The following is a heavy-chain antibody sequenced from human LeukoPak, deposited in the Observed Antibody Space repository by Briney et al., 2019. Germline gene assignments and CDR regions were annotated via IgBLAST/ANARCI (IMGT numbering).Heavy chain of an antibody. CDR2: IFQRGST. CDR3: ARVGSDWNDVRYNWFDP. D-gene: IGHD1-1*01. Sequence: SETLSLTCAVSGGSISSGDYSWSWIRQPPGKGLEWIGYIFQRGSTYYNPSLKSRLPISVDRSKNQFSLKLSSVPAADTAVYYCARVGSDWNDVRYNWFDPWGQGTLVTVSS. V-gene: IGHV4-30-2*01. CDR1: GGSISSGDYS. J-gene: IGHJ5*02.